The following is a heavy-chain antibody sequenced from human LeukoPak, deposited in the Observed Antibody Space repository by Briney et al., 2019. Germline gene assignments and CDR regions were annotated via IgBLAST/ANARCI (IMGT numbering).Heavy chain of an antibody. CDR2: INPNSGGT. J-gene: IGHJ4*02. D-gene: IGHD5-18*01. CDR1: GYTFTGYH. Sequence: ASVKVSCKASGYTFTGYHMHWVRQAPGQGLEWMGWINPNSGGTNYAQKFQGRVTMTRDTSISTAYMELSRLRSDDTAVYYCARGLPYSYGYYSDYWGQGTLVTVSS. CDR3: ARGLPYSYGYYSDY. V-gene: IGHV1-2*02.